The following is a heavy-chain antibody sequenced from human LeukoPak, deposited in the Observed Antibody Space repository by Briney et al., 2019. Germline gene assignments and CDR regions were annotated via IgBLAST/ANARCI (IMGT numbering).Heavy chain of an antibody. CDR3: ASGGPTVTTYNY. V-gene: IGHV4-34*01. Sequence: SETLSLTCAVYGGSFSGYYWSWIRQPPGKRLEWIGEINHSGSTNYNPSLKSRVTISVDTSKNQFSLKLSSVTAADTAVYYCASGGPTVTTYNYWGQGTLVTVFS. J-gene: IGHJ4*02. CDR2: INHSGST. CDR1: GGSFSGYY. D-gene: IGHD4-17*01.